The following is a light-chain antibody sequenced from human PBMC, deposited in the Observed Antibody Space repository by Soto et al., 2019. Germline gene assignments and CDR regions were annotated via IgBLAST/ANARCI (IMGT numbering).Light chain of an antibody. Sequence: ESVLTQSPGTLSLSPGERATLSCRASQSVSSNHLAWYQQKRGQPPRLLIYGASSRATGTPGRFSGSGSGTDFTLTITRLEPEDFAVYYCQQYGSSPQTFGQGTRWIS. CDR3: QQYGSSPQT. J-gene: IGKJ1*01. CDR2: GAS. CDR1: QSVSSNH. V-gene: IGKV3-20*01.